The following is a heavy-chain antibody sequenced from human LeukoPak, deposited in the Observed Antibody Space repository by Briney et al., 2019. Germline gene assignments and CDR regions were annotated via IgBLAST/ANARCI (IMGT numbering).Heavy chain of an antibody. CDR2: ILYSGTTT. CDR3: ARVGDWNDLVY. CDR1: GGSISSSYYY. Sequence: SETLSLTCTVSGGSISSSYYYWSWIRQTPGKGLEWIGYILYSGTTTNYNPSLKSRVTISVDTSKNQFSLKLSSVTAADTAVYYCARVGDWNDLVYWGQGTLVTVSS. J-gene: IGHJ4*02. D-gene: IGHD1-1*01. V-gene: IGHV4-61*01.